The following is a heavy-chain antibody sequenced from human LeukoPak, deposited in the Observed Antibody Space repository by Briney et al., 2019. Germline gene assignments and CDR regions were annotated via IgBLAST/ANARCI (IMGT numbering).Heavy chain of an antibody. D-gene: IGHD1-7*01. CDR3: SINWDSFDY. V-gene: IGHV3-23*01. CDR1: GFTFSSYA. CDR2: ISGSGGST. Sequence: GGSLRLSCAASGFTFSSYAMSWVRQAPGKGLEWVSAISGSGGSTYYAGSVKGRFTISRDNSKNTLYLQMNSLRAEDTAVYYCSINWDSFDYWGQGTLVTVSS. J-gene: IGHJ4*02.